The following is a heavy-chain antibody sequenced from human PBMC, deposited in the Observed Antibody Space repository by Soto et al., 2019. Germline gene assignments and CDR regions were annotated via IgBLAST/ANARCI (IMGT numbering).Heavy chain of an antibody. CDR1: GYSFTSYW. V-gene: IGHV5-51*01. CDR2: IYPGDSDT. Sequence: EALKISCKCAGYSFTSYWIGWVRQMPGKGLEWMGIIYPGDSDTRYSPSFQGQVTISADKSISTAYLQWSSLKASDTAMYYCARGPRYDFWSGPTPGSFDPWGQGTLVTVSS. D-gene: IGHD3-3*01. J-gene: IGHJ5*02. CDR3: ARGPRYDFWSGPTPGSFDP.